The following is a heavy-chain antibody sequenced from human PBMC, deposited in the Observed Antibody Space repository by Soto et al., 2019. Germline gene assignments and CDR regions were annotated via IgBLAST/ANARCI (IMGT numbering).Heavy chain of an antibody. V-gene: IGHV3-49*03. CDR3: ARYTYTSRYSFYGMDV. CDR1: GFTFGDYA. CDR2: VRSKAYGGTT. J-gene: IGHJ6*02. Sequence: GGSLRPSCTTSGFTFGDYAMSWFRQAPGKGLEWVGVVRSKAYGGTTDYAASVKGRFDISRDDSKSIAYLQMNSVTTEGTAVYFCARYTYTSRYSFYGMDVWRHGITVTVSS. D-gene: IGHD6-13*01.